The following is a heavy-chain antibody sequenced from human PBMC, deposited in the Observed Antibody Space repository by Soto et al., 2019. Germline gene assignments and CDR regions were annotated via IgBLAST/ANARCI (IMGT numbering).Heavy chain of an antibody. CDR2: IFYSGTA. CDR3: ASTDYGTAHLDT. V-gene: IGHV4-30-4*01. D-gene: IGHD3-10*01. CDR1: GDSLSSGNHY. Sequence: PSQTLSLTCTACGDSLSSGNHYWSWIRQPPGKGLEWIGYIFYSGTAYYYPSLKSRLTISVDTSKNQFSLKLRSLTAADTAVYYCASTDYGTAHLDTWGQGSLVTVSS. J-gene: IGHJ5*02.